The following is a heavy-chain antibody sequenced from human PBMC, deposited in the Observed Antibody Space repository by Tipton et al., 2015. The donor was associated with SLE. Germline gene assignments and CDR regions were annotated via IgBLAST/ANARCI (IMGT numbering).Heavy chain of an antibody. V-gene: IGHV3-66*02. D-gene: IGHD6-19*01. Sequence: SLRLSCAASGLTVSRIYMNWVRQAPGKGLEWVSVIYSGGTTYYADSVKGRFTISRDNSKNTLYLQMNSLRAEDTAVYYCARDLLGSGWYGFDYWGQGTLVTVSS. CDR3: ARDLLGSGWYGFDY. CDR2: IYSGGTT. J-gene: IGHJ4*02. CDR1: GLTVSRIY.